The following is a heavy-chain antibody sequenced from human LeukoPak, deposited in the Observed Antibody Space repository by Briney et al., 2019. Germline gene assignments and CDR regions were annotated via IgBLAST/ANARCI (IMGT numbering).Heavy chain of an antibody. CDR3: ARGRYYLDS. V-gene: IGHV3-74*01. D-gene: IGHD4-17*01. CDR1: GFTFSTYW. Sequence: SGGSLRLSCAASGFTFSTYWMHWVRQAPGKGLVWVSRFNSDGSSTYYADSVKGRFTISRDNAKNTLYSQMNSLRAEDTAVYYCARGRYYLDSWGQGTLVTVSS. J-gene: IGHJ4*02. CDR2: FNSDGSST.